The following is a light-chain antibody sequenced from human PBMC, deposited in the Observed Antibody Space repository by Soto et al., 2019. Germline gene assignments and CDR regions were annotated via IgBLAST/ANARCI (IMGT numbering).Light chain of an antibody. J-gene: IGLJ3*02. Sequence: QSALTQPASVSGSPGQSITISCTGTSSDVGGYNYVSWYQHHPGKAPKLIIYQVTNRPSGVSQRFSGSKSGNTASLTISGLQDEDEGDYCWSSDRSSNGRVFGGGTKLTVL. CDR2: QVT. V-gene: IGLV2-14*01. CDR3: SSDRSSNGRV. CDR1: SSDVGGYNY.